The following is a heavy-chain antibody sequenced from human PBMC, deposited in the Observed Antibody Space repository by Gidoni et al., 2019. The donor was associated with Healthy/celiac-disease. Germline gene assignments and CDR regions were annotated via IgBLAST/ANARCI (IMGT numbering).Heavy chain of an antibody. J-gene: IGHJ4*02. V-gene: IGHV3-30*18. CDR2: ISYDGSNK. CDR3: AKDHDWNDLFDY. D-gene: IGHD1-1*01. CDR1: GFTFSSYG. Sequence: LRLSCAASGFTFSSYGMHWVRQAPGKGLEWVAVISYDGSNKYYADSVKGRFTISRDNSKNTLYLQMNSLRAEDTAVYYCAKDHDWNDLFDYWGQGTLVTVSS.